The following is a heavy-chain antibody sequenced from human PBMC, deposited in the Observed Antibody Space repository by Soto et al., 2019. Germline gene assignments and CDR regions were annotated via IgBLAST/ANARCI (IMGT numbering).Heavy chain of an antibody. CDR2: VSIGGST. V-gene: IGHV3-23*01. CDR1: GFTLSSYA. Sequence: EVQLLESGGGLVQPEGSLRLSCAASGFTLSSYAMGWVRQAPGKGLEWVSVVSIGGSTHYADSVTGRVTISRDSSKNTLSLQINSLRAEDTAVYYCATRRGAGGHFDYWGQGALVTVSS. D-gene: IGHD2-15*01. CDR3: ATRRGAGGHFDY. J-gene: IGHJ4*02.